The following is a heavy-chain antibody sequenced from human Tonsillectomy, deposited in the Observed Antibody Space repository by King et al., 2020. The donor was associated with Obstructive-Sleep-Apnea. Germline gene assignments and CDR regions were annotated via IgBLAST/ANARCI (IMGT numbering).Heavy chain of an antibody. V-gene: IGHV4-59*08. Sequence: VQLQESGPGLVKPSETLSLTCTVSGGSISSYYWSWIRQPPWKGLEWIGYIYYSGNTNYNPSLKSRVTISVDTSKNQFSLKLSSVTAADTAVYYCARGISVGYCSSTSCLNWFDPWGQGTLVTVSS. CDR3: ARGISVGYCSSTSCLNWFDP. D-gene: IGHD2-2*01. J-gene: IGHJ5*02. CDR1: GGSISSYY. CDR2: IYYSGNT.